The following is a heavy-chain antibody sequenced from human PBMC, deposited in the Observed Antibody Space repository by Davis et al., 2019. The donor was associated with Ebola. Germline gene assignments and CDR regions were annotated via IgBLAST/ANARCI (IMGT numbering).Heavy chain of an antibody. Sequence: GESLKISCAASGFTFSSYSMNWVRQAPGKGLEWVAVIWNDGSHQYYGDSVKGRFTVSRDNSKNTLFLQMNSLRVDDTAVYYCARRLTITYTMDVWGQGATVTVSS. CDR2: IWNDGSHQ. V-gene: IGHV3-33*08. CDR3: ARRLTITYTMDV. CDR1: GFTFSSYS. D-gene: IGHD4/OR15-4a*01. J-gene: IGHJ6*02.